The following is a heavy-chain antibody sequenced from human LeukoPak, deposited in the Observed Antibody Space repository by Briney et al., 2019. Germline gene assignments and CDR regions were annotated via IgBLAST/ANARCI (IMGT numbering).Heavy chain of an antibody. CDR3: ARGSRELYYFDY. CDR1: GGAISSSNYY. J-gene: IGHJ4*02. D-gene: IGHD1-7*01. Sequence: PSETLSLTCTVSGGAISSSNYYWGWIRQPPGKGLEWIGYIYYSGSTKYNPSLKSRVTISVDASKTQFSLKLNSVTAADTAVYYCARGSRELYYFDYWGQGTLVTVSS. CDR2: IYYSGST. V-gene: IGHV4-61*05.